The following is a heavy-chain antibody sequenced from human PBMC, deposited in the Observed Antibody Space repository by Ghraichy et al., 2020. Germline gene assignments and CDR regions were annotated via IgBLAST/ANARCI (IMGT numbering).Heavy chain of an antibody. CDR2: ISGNGDKT. CDR1: GFTFSTYA. CDR3: APPGELAAAS. Sequence: GVLNISCTASGFTFSTYAMYWVRQAPGKGLEWVSAISGNGDKTYYGDFVKGRFTISRDNSKNTLYLQMNSLIAADTAVYYCAPPGELAAASWGQGTMVTVSS. J-gene: IGHJ1*01. V-gene: IGHV3-23*01. D-gene: IGHD3-16*01.